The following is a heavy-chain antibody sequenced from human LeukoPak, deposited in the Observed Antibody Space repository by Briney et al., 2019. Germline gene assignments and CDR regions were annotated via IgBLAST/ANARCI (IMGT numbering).Heavy chain of an antibody. V-gene: IGHV5-10-1*01. CDR1: GSSFTSYW. CDR2: IDPSDSYT. D-gene: IGHD3-22*01. Sequence: GASLQISCKGSGSSFTSYWISWVRQLPGKGLEWMGRIDPSDSYTNYSPSFQGHVTISAAKSISTAYLQWSSLKASDTAMYYCAFGDTSGYYIYWGEGTLVTVSS. J-gene: IGHJ4*02. CDR3: AFGDTSGYYIY.